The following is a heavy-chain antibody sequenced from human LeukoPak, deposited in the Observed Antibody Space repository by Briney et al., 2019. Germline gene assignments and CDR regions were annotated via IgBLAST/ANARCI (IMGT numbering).Heavy chain of an antibody. CDR1: GFIFGIYT. Sequence: GGSLRLSCSASGFIFGIYTMYWVRQAPGKGPEYVSTISGSGNGGSIYYADSVKGRFTISRDDSKSIVYLQMNGLRSEDTAVYYCVKDFGRVRGTPDSWGQGTQVTVSS. D-gene: IGHD1/OR15-1a*01. CDR2: ISGSGNGGSI. J-gene: IGHJ4*02. CDR3: VKDFGRVRGTPDS. V-gene: IGHV3-64D*06.